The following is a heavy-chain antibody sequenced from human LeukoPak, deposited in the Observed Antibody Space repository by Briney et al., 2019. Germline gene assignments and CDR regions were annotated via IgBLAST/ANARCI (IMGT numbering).Heavy chain of an antibody. D-gene: IGHD5-18*01. V-gene: IGHV1-24*01. J-gene: IGHJ6*02. CDR3: ATEKVGRRGIQLWLYYGMDV. CDR2: FDPEDGET. Sequence: ASVKVSCKVSGYTLTELSMHWVRQAPGKGLEWMGGFDPEDGETIYAQKFQGRVTMTEDISTDTAYMELSSLRSEDTAVYYCATEKVGRRGIQLWLYYGMDVWGQGTTVTVSS. CDR1: GYTLTELS.